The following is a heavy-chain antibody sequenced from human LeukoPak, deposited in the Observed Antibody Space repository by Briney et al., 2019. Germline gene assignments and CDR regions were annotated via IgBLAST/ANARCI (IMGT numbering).Heavy chain of an antibody. CDR2: IRYDGSNK. J-gene: IGHJ6*03. Sequence: GGSLRLSCAASGFTFSSYGMHWVRQAPGKGLEWVAFIRYDGSNKYYADSVKGRFTISRDNSKNTLYLQMNSLRAEDTAVYYCAKGGYSGYDLGGYYYYYYMDVWGKGTTVTISS. D-gene: IGHD5-12*01. CDR3: AKGGYSGYDLGGYYYYYYMDV. CDR1: GFTFSSYG. V-gene: IGHV3-30*02.